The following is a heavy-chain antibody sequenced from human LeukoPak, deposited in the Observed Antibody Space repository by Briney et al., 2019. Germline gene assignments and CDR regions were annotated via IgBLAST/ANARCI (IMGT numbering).Heavy chain of an antibody. CDR3: AKDSSRDLQWRPGAFDI. V-gene: IGHV3-23*01. Sequence: GGSLRLSCAASGFTFSSYAMSWVRQAPGKGLEWASAISGSGGSTYYADSVKGRFTISRDNSKNTLYLQMNSLRAEDTAVYYCAKDSSRDLQWRPGAFDIWGQGTMVTVSS. CDR2: ISGSGGST. CDR1: GFTFSSYA. D-gene: IGHD2-8*01. J-gene: IGHJ3*02.